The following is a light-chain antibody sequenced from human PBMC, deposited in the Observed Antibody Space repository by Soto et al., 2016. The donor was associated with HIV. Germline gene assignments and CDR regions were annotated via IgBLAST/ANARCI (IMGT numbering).Light chain of an antibody. Sequence: DIQMTQSPSTLSASVGDRVTITCRASQSISSWLAWYQQKPGKAPKVLIYKASSLESGVPSRFSGTGSATEFTLTISSLQPDDFAVYYCQQYADYSRAFGQGTRVEIK. J-gene: IGKJ1*01. CDR2: KAS. V-gene: IGKV1-5*03. CDR1: QSISSW. CDR3: QQYADYSRA.